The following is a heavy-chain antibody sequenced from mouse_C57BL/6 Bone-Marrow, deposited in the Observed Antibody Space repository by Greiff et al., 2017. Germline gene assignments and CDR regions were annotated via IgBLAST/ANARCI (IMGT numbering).Heavy chain of an antibody. CDR3: ARGRWLLGAWFAY. CDR2: IYPGSGNT. Sequence: QVQLQQSGAELVRPGASVKLSCKASGYTFTDYYLNWVKQRPGQGLEWIARIYPGSGNTYYNEKFTGKATLTAEKSSSTAYMQLSSLTSEDSAVYCCARGRWLLGAWFAYWGQGTLVTVSA. D-gene: IGHD2-3*01. CDR1: GYTFTDYY. J-gene: IGHJ3*01. V-gene: IGHV1-76*01.